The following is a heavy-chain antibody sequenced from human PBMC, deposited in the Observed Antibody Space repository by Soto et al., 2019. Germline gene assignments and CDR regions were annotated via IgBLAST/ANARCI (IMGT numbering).Heavy chain of an antibody. CDR1: GCRFSGYG. CDR2: ISGDGSKK. CDR3: AKDSECEHNNDRTQGS. V-gene: IGHV3-30*18. J-gene: IGHJ5*02. D-gene: IGHD1-1*01. Sequence: PGGSLSLSCAVSGCRFSGYGMHWVRQAPGKGLEWLAAISGDGSKKYFGDSVKGRFTISRDNSKNTLDLQINSLRAEDTAVYYCAKDSECEHNNDRTQGSWGQGTQATAPQ.